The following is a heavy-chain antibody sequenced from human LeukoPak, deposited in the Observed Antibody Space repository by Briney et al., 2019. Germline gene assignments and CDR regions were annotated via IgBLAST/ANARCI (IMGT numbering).Heavy chain of an antibody. J-gene: IGHJ4*02. CDR1: GFPFSSYS. CDR2: IKPDGTTK. CDR3: AKSASGWPYYFDY. D-gene: IGHD6-19*01. V-gene: IGHV3-7*03. Sequence: GGSLRLSCAASGFPFSSYSMTWVRQAPGKGLEWVANIKPDGTTKFYVDSVKGRFTVPRDISKNTLYLQMNSLRVDDTAVYFCAKSASGWPYYFDYWGQGTLLTVSS.